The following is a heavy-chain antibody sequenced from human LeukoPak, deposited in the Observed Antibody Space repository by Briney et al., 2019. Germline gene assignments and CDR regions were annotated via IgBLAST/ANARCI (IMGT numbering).Heavy chain of an antibody. V-gene: IGHV4-39*07. Sequence: SETLSLTCSVPGGSISSSNYYWGWIRQPPGKGLEWIGSIYYSGSTYYNPSLNSRVTMSVDASKNQVSLKLSSVTAADTAVYFCARGPYSYDSSGAFDIWGQGTMVTVSS. D-gene: IGHD3-22*01. CDR3: ARGPYSYDSSGAFDI. CDR2: IYYSGST. CDR1: GGSISSSNYY. J-gene: IGHJ3*02.